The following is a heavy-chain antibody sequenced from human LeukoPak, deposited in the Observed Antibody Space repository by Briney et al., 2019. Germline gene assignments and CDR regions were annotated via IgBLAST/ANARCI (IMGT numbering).Heavy chain of an antibody. CDR1: GGSVSSSRYY. CDR2: FYYSGST. D-gene: IGHD3/OR15-3a*01. J-gene: IGHJ4*02. CDR3: ARKRTGDQGYYFDY. V-gene: IGHV4-61*01. Sequence: ASETLSLTCTVSGGSVSSSRYYWSWIRQPPGKGLEWIGYFYYSGSTNYNPSLKTRVTISVDTSKNQFSLKVSSVTAADTAVYYCARKRTGDQGYYFDYWGQGTLVTVSS.